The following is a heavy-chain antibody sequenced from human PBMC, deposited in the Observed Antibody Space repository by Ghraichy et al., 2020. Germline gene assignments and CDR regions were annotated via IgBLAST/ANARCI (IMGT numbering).Heavy chain of an antibody. Sequence: GGSLRLSCAASGFTFSSYAMSCVRQAPGKGLEWVSAISGSGDSTYYADSVKGRFTISRDNSKNTLYLQMNSLRAEDTAVYYCAKDSITMIVVVITWWGQGTLVTVSS. V-gene: IGHV3-23*01. J-gene: IGHJ4*02. CDR2: ISGSGDST. D-gene: IGHD3-22*01. CDR1: GFTFSSYA. CDR3: AKDSITMIVVVITW.